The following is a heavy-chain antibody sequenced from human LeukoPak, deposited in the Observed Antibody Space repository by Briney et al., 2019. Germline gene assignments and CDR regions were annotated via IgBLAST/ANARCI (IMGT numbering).Heavy chain of an antibody. V-gene: IGHV3-30*02. D-gene: IGHD5-12*01. Sequence: PGGSLRLSCAASGFTSSSYGMHWVRQAPGKGLEWVAFIRYDGSNKYYADSVKGRSTISRDNSKNTLYLQMNSLRAEDTAVYYCAKSPPIVATYFDYWGQGTLVTVSS. CDR2: IRYDGSNK. J-gene: IGHJ4*02. CDR3: AKSPPIVATYFDY. CDR1: GFTSSSYG.